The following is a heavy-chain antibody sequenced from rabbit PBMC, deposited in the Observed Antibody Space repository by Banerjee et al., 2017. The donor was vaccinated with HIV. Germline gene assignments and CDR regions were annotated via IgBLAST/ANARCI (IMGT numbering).Heavy chain of an antibody. D-gene: IGHD7-1*01. CDR3: ARDLAAVTGWNFGL. Sequence: QEQLVESGGGLVKPEGSLTLTCTASGFYLSSRYWICWVRQAPGKGLELIACINTSSGNTVYATWAKGRFTISKTSWTTVTLQMTSLTAADTATYFCARDLAAVTGWNFGLWGPGTLVNVS. J-gene: IGHJ6*01. CDR1: GFYLSSRYW. CDR2: INTSSGNT. V-gene: IGHV1S45*01.